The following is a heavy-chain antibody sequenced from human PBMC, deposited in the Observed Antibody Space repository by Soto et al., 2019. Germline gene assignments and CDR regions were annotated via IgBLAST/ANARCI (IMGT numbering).Heavy chain of an antibody. CDR1: GFTFTAYT. V-gene: IGHV3-21*04. D-gene: IGHD2-15*01. CDR2: IRRSGGYI. J-gene: IGHJ6*02. CDR3: AREEDYYGMDV. Sequence: SLRLSCAASGFTFTAYTMYWVRQAPGKGLERVASIRRSGGYIYYADSVKGRFSASRDNAKNSLYLQMNSLRAEDTAVYYCAREEDYYGMDVWGQGTTVTVSS.